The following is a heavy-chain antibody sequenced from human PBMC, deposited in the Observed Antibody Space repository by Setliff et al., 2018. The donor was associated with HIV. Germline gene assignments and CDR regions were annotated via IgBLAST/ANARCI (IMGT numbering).Heavy chain of an antibody. Sequence: SETLSLTCTVSGVSISNYYWSWIRQPAGKGLEWIGRIYTSGNTDYNPSLKSRVTMSVDTSKKQFSLKLTSVTAADTAVYYCAREGRGDPAMATTRIDYWGQGKLVTVSS. CDR3: AREGRGDPAMATTRIDY. CDR2: IYTSGNT. D-gene: IGHD1-1*01. CDR1: GVSISNYY. V-gene: IGHV4-4*07. J-gene: IGHJ4*02.